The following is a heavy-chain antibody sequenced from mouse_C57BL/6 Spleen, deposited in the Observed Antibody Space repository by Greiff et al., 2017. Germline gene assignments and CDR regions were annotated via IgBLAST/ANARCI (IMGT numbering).Heavy chain of an antibody. CDR2: INPNNGGT. CDR1: GYTFTDYY. CDR3: ARVYYDYDGFAY. J-gene: IGHJ3*01. V-gene: IGHV1-26*01. Sequence: EVQLQQSGPELVKPGASVKISCKASGYTFTDYYMNWVKQSPGKSLEWIGDINPNNGGTSYNQKFKGKATLTVDKSSSTAYMELRSLTSEDSAVYYCARVYYDYDGFAYWGQGTLVTVSA. D-gene: IGHD2-4*01.